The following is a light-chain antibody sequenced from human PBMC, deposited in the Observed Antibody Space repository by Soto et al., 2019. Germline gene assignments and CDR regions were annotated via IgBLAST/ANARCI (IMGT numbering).Light chain of an antibody. CDR1: QTISSS. Sequence: DIQMTQSPSTLSGSVGDRVTIACRARQTISSSLAWYQQKPGKAPKLLIYKASTLKSGVPSRFSGSGSGTEFTLTISSLQPDDFATYYCQHYNSYSEAFGQGTKVDIK. CDR2: KAS. V-gene: IGKV1-5*03. CDR3: QHYNSYSEA. J-gene: IGKJ1*01.